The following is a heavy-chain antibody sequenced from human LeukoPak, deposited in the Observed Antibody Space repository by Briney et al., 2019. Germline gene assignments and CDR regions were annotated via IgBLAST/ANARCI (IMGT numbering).Heavy chain of an antibody. Sequence: GGSLRLSCAASGFTFDDYAMHWVRQAPGKGLEWVSGISWNSGSIGYADSVKGRFTISRDNAKNSLDLQMNSLRAEDTAVYYCARVAYCSSTSCPFYFDYWGQGTLVTVSS. V-gene: IGHV3-9*01. CDR3: ARVAYCSSTSCPFYFDY. CDR2: ISWNSGSI. J-gene: IGHJ4*02. D-gene: IGHD2-2*01. CDR1: GFTFDDYA.